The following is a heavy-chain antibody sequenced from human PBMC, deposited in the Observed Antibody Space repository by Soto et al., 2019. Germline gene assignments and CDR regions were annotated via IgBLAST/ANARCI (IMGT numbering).Heavy chain of an antibody. CDR2: INIGGLT. CDR1: GFTVSSYA. J-gene: IGHJ4*02. D-gene: IGHD1-26*01. CDR3: GGGHYYPHYYFGY. V-gene: IGHV3-23*01. Sequence: GGSLRLSCAAPGFTVSSYAMTWVRQAPGKGPEWVSGINIGGLTYYADSVKGRFTITRDNSKNTLYLQMNSLRAEDTAVYFCGGGHYYPHYYFGYWGQGTLVTVSS.